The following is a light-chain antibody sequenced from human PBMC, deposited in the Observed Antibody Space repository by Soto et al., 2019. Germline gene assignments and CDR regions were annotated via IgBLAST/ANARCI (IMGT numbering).Light chain of an antibody. Sequence: QAVVTQEPSLTVSPGGTVTLTCGSSTGAVTSGHYPYWFHQRPGQAPTTLIYDTSIRHSWTPARFSGSLLGGKAALTLSGAQPEDEADYYCVLPYSGDVVFGGGTKLTVL. CDR1: TGAVTSGHY. V-gene: IGLV7-46*01. CDR3: VLPYSGDVV. CDR2: DTS. J-gene: IGLJ2*01.